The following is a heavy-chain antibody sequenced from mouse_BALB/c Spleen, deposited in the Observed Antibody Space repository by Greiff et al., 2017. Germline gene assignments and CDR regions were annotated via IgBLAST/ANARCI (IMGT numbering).Heavy chain of an antibody. J-gene: IGHJ1*01. D-gene: IGHD1-1*01. V-gene: IGHV5-17*02. CDR3: ARGDYGYWYFDV. CDR2: ISSGSSTI. Sequence: EVHLVESGGGLVQPGGSRKLSCAASGFTFSSFGMHWVRQAPEKGLEWVAYISSGSSTIYYADTVKGRFTISRDNPKNTLFLQMTSLRSEDTAMYYCARGDYGYWYFDVWGAGTTVTVSS. CDR1: GFTFSSFG.